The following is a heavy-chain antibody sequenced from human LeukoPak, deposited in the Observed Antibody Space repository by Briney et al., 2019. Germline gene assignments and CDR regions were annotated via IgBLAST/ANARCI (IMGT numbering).Heavy chain of an antibody. J-gene: IGHJ5*02. Sequence: GASVKVSCKASGYTFTGYYMHWVRQAPGQGLEWMGWINPNSGGTNYAQKFQGRVTMTRDTSISTAYMELSSLRSEDTAVYYCATVTMRYYDSRGYYSSWGQGTLVTVSS. D-gene: IGHD3-22*01. CDR2: INPNSGGT. CDR1: GYTFTGYY. CDR3: ATVTMRYYDSRGYYSS. V-gene: IGHV1-2*02.